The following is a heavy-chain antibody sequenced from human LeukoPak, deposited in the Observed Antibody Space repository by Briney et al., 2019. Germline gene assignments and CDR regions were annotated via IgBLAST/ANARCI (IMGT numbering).Heavy chain of an antibody. V-gene: IGHV3-23*01. J-gene: IGHJ6*03. Sequence: GGSLRLSCAASGFTFSSYGMSWVRQAPGKGLEWVSAISDSGYSTYFADSVKGRFTISRDNSKNTLYLQMNSLRAEDTAIYYCAKGAPAAVGDYYYYMDVWGKGTTVTVSS. CDR2: ISDSGYST. D-gene: IGHD2-2*01. CDR3: AKGAPAAVGDYYYYMDV. CDR1: GFTFSSYG.